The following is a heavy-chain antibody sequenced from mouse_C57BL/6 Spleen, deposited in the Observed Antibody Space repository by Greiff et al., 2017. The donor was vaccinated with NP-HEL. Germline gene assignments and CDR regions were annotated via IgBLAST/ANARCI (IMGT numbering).Heavy chain of an antibody. CDR3: TSIGYYAMDY. CDR1: GFTFSNYW. V-gene: IGHV6-3*01. Sequence: EVKLMESGGGLVQPGGSMKLSCVASGFTFSNYWMNWVRQSPEKGLEWVAQIRLKSDNYATHYAESVKGRFTISRDDSKSSVYLQMNNLRAEDTGIYYCTSIGYYAMDYWGQGTSVTVSS. J-gene: IGHJ4*01. CDR2: IRLKSDNYAT.